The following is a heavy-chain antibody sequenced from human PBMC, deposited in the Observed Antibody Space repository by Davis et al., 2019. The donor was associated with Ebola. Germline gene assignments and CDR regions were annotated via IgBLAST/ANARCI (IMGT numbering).Heavy chain of an antibody. CDR1: VYTCTSHA. Sequence: ASVTVPRMPSVYTCTSHATHWVRQAPGQSLEWMGWNNAGNGNTKYPQKFQGRVTITRDTSASTAYMELSSLRSEDTAVYYCASFQAARPDYWGQGTLVTVSS. CDR3: ASFQAARPDY. V-gene: IGHV1-3*01. CDR2: NNAGNGNT. D-gene: IGHD6-6*01. J-gene: IGHJ4*02.